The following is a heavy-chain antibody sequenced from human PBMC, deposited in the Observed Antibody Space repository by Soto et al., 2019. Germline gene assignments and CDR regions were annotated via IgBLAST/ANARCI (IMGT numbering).Heavy chain of an antibody. CDR1: GYTFTSYG. V-gene: IGHV1-24*01. CDR3: ASRRFFWTGVDY. J-gene: IGHJ4*02. D-gene: IGHD3-3*01. CDR2: FHPEDGET. Sequence: ASVKVSCKASGYTFTSYGISWVRQAPGKGLEWMGGFHPEDGETIYAQKYQGRVTMTEDTSTDTAYMEMSSLRFEDTAMYYCASRRFFWTGVDYWGQGTPVTVSS.